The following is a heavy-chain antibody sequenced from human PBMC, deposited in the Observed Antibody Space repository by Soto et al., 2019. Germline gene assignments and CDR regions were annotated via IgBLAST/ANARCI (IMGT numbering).Heavy chain of an antibody. J-gene: IGHJ6*02. Sequence: QVQLVQSGAEVKKPGASVKVSCKASGYTFTSYAMHWVRQAPGQRLEWMGWINAGNGNTKYSQKFQGRVTITRDTSASTAYRELSSLRSEDTAVYYCARRAAVAHYGMDVWGQGTTVTVSS. D-gene: IGHD6-19*01. V-gene: IGHV1-3*01. CDR1: GYTFTSYA. CDR3: ARRAAVAHYGMDV. CDR2: INAGNGNT.